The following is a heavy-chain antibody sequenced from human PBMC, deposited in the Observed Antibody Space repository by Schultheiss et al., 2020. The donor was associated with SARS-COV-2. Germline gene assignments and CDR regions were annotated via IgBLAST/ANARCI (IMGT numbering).Heavy chain of an antibody. J-gene: IGHJ6*02. D-gene: IGHD3-22*01. V-gene: IGHV3-11*01. CDR2: ISSSGSTI. Sequence: GGSLRLSCAASGFTFSDYYMSWIRQAPGKGLEWVSYISSSGSTIYYADSVKGRFTISRDNAKNSLYLQMNSLRAEDTAVYYCVRAPYYYDSSGARNYYYGMDVWGQGTTVTVSS. CDR3: VRAPYYYDSSGARNYYYGMDV. CDR1: GFTFSDYY.